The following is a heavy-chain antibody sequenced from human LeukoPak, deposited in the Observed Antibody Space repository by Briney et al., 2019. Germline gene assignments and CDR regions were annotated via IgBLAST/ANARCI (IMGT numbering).Heavy chain of an antibody. CDR3: AKYYPFWSGSSRYGMDV. Sequence: GGSLRLSCAASGFTFSSYSMNWVRQAPGKGLEWVSSISSSSSYIYYADSVKGRFTISRDNSKSTLYLQMSSLGAEDTAVYFCAKYYPFWSGSSRYGMDVWGQGTTVTVSS. J-gene: IGHJ6*02. CDR2: ISSSSSYI. D-gene: IGHD3-3*01. V-gene: IGHV3-21*04. CDR1: GFTFSSYS.